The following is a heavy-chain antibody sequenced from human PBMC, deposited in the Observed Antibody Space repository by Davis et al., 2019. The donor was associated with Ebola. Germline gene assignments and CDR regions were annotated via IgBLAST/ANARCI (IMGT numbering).Heavy chain of an antibody. D-gene: IGHD1-26*01. CDR1: GFTFSNAW. J-gene: IGHJ4*02. CDR2: IKSKTDGGTT. Sequence: GGSLRLSCAASGFTFSNAWMSWVRQAPGKGLECVGRIKSKTDGGTTDYAAPVKGRFTISRDDSKNTLYLQMNSLRAEDTAVYYCAKDGGSGSYGVVYYWGQGTLVTVSS. CDR3: AKDGGSGSYGVVYY. V-gene: IGHV3-15*01.